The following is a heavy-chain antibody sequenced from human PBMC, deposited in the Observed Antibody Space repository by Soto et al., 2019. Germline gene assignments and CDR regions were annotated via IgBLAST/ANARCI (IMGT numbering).Heavy chain of an antibody. CDR2: VNPATGST. J-gene: IGHJ6*02. CDR3: AIKFTISGGLDV. V-gene: IGHV1-46*01. Sequence: QVQLVQSGAEVRKPGASVKVSCNTSGYDFTMYFIHWVRQAPGQGLEWMAVVNPATGSTTYVEEFQGRFTMTGDTSTTTVYMDLNSLTSDDTAIYYWAIKFTISGGLDVCCQGTPVTVSS. D-gene: IGHD3-10*01. CDR1: GYDFTMYF.